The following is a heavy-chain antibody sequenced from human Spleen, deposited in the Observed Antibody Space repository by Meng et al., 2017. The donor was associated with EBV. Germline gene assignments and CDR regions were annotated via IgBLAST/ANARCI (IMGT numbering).Heavy chain of an antibody. CDR2: LDPEDGEV. J-gene: IGHJ4*02. CDR3: TTVHDILTGLFDY. D-gene: IGHD3-9*01. Sequence: EGQLVQSGPEVKKPGATVKISCKVVGYPFIDYHIHWVQQAPGKGLEWIGLLDPEDGEVRYAEKFRGRVTITADTSVDTAYMEVTSLRSEDTAVYYCTTVHDILTGLFDYWGQGTLVTVSS. CDR1: GYPFIDYH. V-gene: IGHV1-69-2*01.